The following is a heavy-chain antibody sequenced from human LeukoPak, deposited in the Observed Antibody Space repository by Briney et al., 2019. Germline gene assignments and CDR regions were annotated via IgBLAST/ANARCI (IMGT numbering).Heavy chain of an antibody. Sequence: GGSLRLSCAASGFTFISYGMHWVRQAPGKGLEGVAVISYDGSNKYYADSVKGRFTISRDNSKNTLYLQMNSLRAEDTAVYYCAKSNIVVVVAALIDYWGQGTLVTVSS. CDR1: GFTFISYG. D-gene: IGHD2-15*01. CDR3: AKSNIVVVVAALIDY. CDR2: ISYDGSNK. V-gene: IGHV3-30*18. J-gene: IGHJ4*02.